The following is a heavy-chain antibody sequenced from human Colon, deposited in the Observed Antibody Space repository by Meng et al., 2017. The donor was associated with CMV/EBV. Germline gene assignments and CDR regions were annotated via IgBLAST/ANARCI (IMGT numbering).Heavy chain of an antibody. CDR1: GYTFTSYD. CDR3: VRVRTYYYDSSPGADYGMDV. D-gene: IGHD3-22*01. Sequence: ASVKVSCKASGYTFTSYDINWVRQATGQGLEWMGWMNPNSGNTGYAQKFQGRVTITRNTSISTAYMELSSLRSEDTAVYYCVRVRTYYYDSSPGADYGMDVWGQGTTVTVSS. J-gene: IGHJ6*02. CDR2: MNPNSGNT. V-gene: IGHV1-8*03.